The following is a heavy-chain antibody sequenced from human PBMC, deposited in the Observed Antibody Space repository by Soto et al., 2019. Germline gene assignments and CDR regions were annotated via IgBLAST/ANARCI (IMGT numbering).Heavy chain of an antibody. CDR1: GDSVSGNSAA. D-gene: IGHD3-16*01. Sequence: PSQTLSLTCAISGDSVSGNSAAWNWIRQSPSRGLEWLGRTYYRSRWYNDYAVSVKSRITVTPDTSKNQFSLHLNSVTPEDTAVYYCASEFPYYVSSDSYLDYWGQGALVTVSS. V-gene: IGHV6-1*01. J-gene: IGHJ4*02. CDR3: ASEFPYYVSSDSYLDY. CDR2: TYYRSRWYN.